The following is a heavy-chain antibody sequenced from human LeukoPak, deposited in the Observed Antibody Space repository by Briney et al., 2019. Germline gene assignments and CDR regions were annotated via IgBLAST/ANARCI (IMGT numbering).Heavy chain of an antibody. Sequence: PSETLSLTCAVYGGSFSGYYWSWIRQPPGKGLEGIGEINHSGSTNYHPSLKSRVTISVDTSKNQFSLKLSSVTAADTAVYYCARRERWLQIGAFDIWGQGTMVTVSS. CDR2: INHSGST. J-gene: IGHJ3*02. V-gene: IGHV4-34*01. CDR1: GGSFSGYY. D-gene: IGHD5-24*01. CDR3: ARRERWLQIGAFDI.